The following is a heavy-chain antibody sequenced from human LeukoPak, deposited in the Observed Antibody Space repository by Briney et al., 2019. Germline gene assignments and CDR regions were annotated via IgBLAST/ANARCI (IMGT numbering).Heavy chain of an antibody. CDR1: GYSFTSSW. D-gene: IGHD5-12*01. Sequence: GESLKISCKASGYSFTSSWSGWVRQLPGKGLEWMGIIYPGDSDTRYSPSFQGQVTISADKSISTAYLQWSSLKASDTAMYYCARKGHSGYDQSYFDYWDQGTLVTVSS. CDR3: ARKGHSGYDQSYFDY. J-gene: IGHJ4*02. CDR2: IYPGDSDT. V-gene: IGHV5-51*01.